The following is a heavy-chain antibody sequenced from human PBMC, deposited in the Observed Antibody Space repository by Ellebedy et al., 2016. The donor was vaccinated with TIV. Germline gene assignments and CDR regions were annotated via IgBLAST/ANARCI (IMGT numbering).Heavy chain of an antibody. CDR2: NSANNGNT. CDR1: GYTFTSYG. CDR3: ARGGYSYGSGDFDY. J-gene: IGHJ4*02. Sequence: ASVKVSCKASGYTFTSYGISWVRQAPGQGLEWMGWNSANNGNTNYAQKFQGRVTMTTDTSTSTAYMELRSLRPDDTAMYYCARGGYSYGSGDFDYWGQGTLVTVSS. D-gene: IGHD5-18*01. V-gene: IGHV1-18*01.